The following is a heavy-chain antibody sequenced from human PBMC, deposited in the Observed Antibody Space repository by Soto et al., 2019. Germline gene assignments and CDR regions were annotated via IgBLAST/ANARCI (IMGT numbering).Heavy chain of an antibody. CDR1: GYAFTSRG. V-gene: IGHV1-18*01. Sequence: ASVKVCWKDSGYAFTSRGMSWLRQAPGQGLEWMGWISAYNGNTNYAQKLQGRVTMTTDTSTSTAYMELRSLRSDDTAVYYCASGAASEDHDYWGQGTLVTVSS. CDR2: ISAYNGNT. D-gene: IGHD6-25*01. J-gene: IGHJ4*02. CDR3: ASGAASEDHDY.